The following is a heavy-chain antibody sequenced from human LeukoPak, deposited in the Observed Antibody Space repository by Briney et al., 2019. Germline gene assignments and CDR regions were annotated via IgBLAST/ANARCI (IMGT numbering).Heavy chain of an antibody. CDR2: ISDSGNT. J-gene: IGHJ4*02. CDR1: GGSISSRSYY. CDR3: ARGFVVEAYYYDSSGYTGFDY. D-gene: IGHD3-22*01. V-gene: IGHV4-39*01. Sequence: SETLSLTCTVSGGSISSRSYYWGWIRQPPGKGLEWIGKISDSGNTYYSPSLRSRVTISIDMSKNQFSLKLSSVAAADTAVYYCARGFVVEAYYYDSSGYTGFDYWGQGTLVTVSS.